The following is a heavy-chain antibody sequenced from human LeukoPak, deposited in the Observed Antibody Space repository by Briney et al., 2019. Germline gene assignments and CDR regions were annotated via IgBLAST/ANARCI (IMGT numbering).Heavy chain of an antibody. CDR3: ARLHDYNADY. CDR2: INPNSGGT. Sequence: ASVKVSCKASGYTFIGYYMHWVRQAPGQGLEWMGWINPNSGGTNYAQKFQGRVTMTRDTSISTAYMELSSLRSDDTAMYYCARLHDYNADYWGQGTLVTVSS. CDR1: GYTFIGYY. J-gene: IGHJ4*02. V-gene: IGHV1-2*02. D-gene: IGHD4-4*01.